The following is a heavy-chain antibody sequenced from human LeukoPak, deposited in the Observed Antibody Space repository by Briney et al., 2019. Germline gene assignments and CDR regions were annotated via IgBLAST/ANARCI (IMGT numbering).Heavy chain of an antibody. V-gene: IGHV4-61*02. Sequence: PSETLSLTCTVSGGSINSGSYYWSWIRQPAGKGLEWIGRIYTSGSTNYNPSLKSRVTISVDTSKNQFSLKLSSVTAADTAEYYCASTATVTTRPIDYWGQGTLVTVSS. J-gene: IGHJ4*02. D-gene: IGHD4-11*01. CDR2: IYTSGST. CDR3: ASTATVTTRPIDY. CDR1: GGSINSGSYY.